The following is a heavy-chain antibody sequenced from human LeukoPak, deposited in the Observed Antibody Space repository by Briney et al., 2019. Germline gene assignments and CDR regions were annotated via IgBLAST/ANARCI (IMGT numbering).Heavy chain of an antibody. V-gene: IGHV3-49*04. CDR2: IRSKAYGGTT. Sequence: PGGSLRLSCTVSGFTFGDYDMSWVRQAPGKGLEWVGFIRSKAYGGTTEYAASVKGRFTISRDDSNSIASLQMNSLKTEDTAVYYCTRASKDGYDYWGQGTLVTVSS. J-gene: IGHJ4*02. D-gene: IGHD5-24*01. CDR1: GFTFGDYD. CDR3: TRASKDGYDY.